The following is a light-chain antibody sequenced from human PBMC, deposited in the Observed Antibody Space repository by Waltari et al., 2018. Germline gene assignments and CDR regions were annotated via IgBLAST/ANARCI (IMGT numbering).Light chain of an antibody. J-gene: IGLJ1*01. CDR3: CAYAGSYTYV. Sequence: QSALTQPASVSGSPGQSITISCSGTQRAIGPYDLLPWYQHHPGKAPKVIIYQDNKRPSGVSNRFSGSKSGNTASLTVSGLQAEDEADYYCCAYAGSYTYVFGGGTKVTV. CDR1: QRAIGPYDL. CDR2: QDN. V-gene: IGLV2-23*01.